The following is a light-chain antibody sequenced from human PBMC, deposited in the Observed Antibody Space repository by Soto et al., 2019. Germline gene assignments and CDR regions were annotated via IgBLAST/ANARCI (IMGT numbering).Light chain of an antibody. CDR2: TSS. Sequence: DIQMTQSPSSLSASVGDRVTITCRASQGISNYLAWYQQKPGKVPKLLIYTSSTLQSGVPSRFSGSGSGTDFTLTISSLQTEDVPTYYCQKHDNAKLTLGGGTKVDIK. CDR1: QGISNY. V-gene: IGKV1-27*01. J-gene: IGKJ4*01. CDR3: QKHDNAKLT.